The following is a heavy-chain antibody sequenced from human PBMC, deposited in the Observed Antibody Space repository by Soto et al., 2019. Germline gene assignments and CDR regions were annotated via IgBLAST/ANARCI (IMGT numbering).Heavy chain of an antibody. Sequence: QVQLVQSGAAVRKPGASVSVSCKASDYTFSNYYMSWVRQTPGQGLEWMGKINPDGGAPTYAQNFQGRLTITSDTSSYTVYMEITGLTSDDTAVYYCARGRRYVVWGQGTQVTVSS. D-gene: IGHD1-1*01. J-gene: IGHJ4*02. CDR3: ARGRRYVV. CDR2: INPDGGAP. V-gene: IGHV1-46*01. CDR1: DYTFSNYY.